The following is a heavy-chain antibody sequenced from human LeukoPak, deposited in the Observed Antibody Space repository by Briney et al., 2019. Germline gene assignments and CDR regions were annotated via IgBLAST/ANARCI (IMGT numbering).Heavy chain of an antibody. CDR3: ARVVRGGVFDH. D-gene: IGHD3-10*02. CDR1: GGSISSFY. CDR2: IYSSGNT. Sequence: SETLSLTCSVSGGSISSFYWNWIRQPPGKGLEWIGDIYSSGNTNYSPSLQSRVTISVDTSKNRFSLQLSSVTAADTAVYYCARVVRGGVFDHWGQGALVTVSS. J-gene: IGHJ4*02. V-gene: IGHV4-59*08.